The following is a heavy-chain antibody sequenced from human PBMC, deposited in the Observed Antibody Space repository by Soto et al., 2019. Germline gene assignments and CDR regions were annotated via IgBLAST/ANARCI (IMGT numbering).Heavy chain of an antibody. CDR2: ISSDGSSK. Sequence: GGSLRLSCVASGFTLTNNGMHWVRQAPGQGLEWVAVISSDGSSKYYGDSVRGRFTISRDNSKNTLFLQMNSLRADDTAVYYCAKDQASGQGSFDSWGQGTLVTVSS. J-gene: IGHJ4*02. CDR3: AKDQASGQGSFDS. CDR1: GFTLTNNG. V-gene: IGHV3-30*18.